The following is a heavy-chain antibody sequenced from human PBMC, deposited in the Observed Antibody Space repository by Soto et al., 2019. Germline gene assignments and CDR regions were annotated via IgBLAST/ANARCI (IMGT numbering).Heavy chain of an antibody. D-gene: IGHD6-19*01. CDR2: ISAYNGNT. CDR1: GYTVTRYG. J-gene: IGHJ5*02. CDR3: ARASSSGWST. Sequence: APVKVSCKASGYTVTRYGLRWVRQAPGQGLEWMGWISAYNGNTNYAQKLQGRVTMTTDTSTSTAYMELRSLRSDDTAVYYCARASSSGWSTWGQGTLVTVSS. V-gene: IGHV1-18*01.